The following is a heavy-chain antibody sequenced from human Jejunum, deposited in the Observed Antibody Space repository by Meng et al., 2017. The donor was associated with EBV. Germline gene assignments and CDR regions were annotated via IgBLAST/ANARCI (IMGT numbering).Heavy chain of an antibody. D-gene: IGHD2-15*01. Sequence: QVQVVQCGAEVKEPVALVKVSCKASGYTFTNYGVSWVRQAPGQGLEWMGWISAYNGNTDYAQKLQGRVTMTTDTPTSTAYMELRSLRSDDTAVYYCTILSHCDGGICYSYDYWGQGTLVTVSS. CDR1: GYTFTNYG. CDR2: ISAYNGNT. J-gene: IGHJ4*02. CDR3: TILSHCDGGICYSYDY. V-gene: IGHV1-18*01.